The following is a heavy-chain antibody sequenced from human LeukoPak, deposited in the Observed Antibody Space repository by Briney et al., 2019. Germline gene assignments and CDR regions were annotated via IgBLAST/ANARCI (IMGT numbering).Heavy chain of an antibody. CDR1: GGTFSSYA. Sequence: GASVKVSCKASGGTFSSYAISWVRQAPGQGLEWMGGIIPIFGTANYAQKFQGRVTITADESTSTAYMELSSLRSEDTAVYYCARDTCSGGSCYRTVAFDIWGQGTMVTVSS. CDR3: ARDTCSGGSCYRTVAFDI. D-gene: IGHD2-15*01. V-gene: IGHV1-69*01. CDR2: IIPIFGTA. J-gene: IGHJ3*02.